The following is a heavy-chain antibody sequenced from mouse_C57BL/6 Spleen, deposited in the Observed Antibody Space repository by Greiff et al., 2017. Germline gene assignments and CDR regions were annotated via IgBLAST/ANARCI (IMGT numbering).Heavy chain of an antibody. CDR1: GFTFSSYT. J-gene: IGHJ4*01. Sequence: EVQVVESGGGLVKPGGSLKLSCAASGFTFSSYTMSWVRQTPEKRLEWVATISGGGGNTYYPDSVKGRFTISRDNAKNTLYLQMSSLRSEDTALYYCARRGEAMDYWGQGTSVTVSS. CDR2: ISGGGGNT. CDR3: ARRGEAMDY. V-gene: IGHV5-9*01.